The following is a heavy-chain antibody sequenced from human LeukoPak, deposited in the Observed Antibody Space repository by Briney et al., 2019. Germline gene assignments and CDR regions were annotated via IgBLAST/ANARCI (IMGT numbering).Heavy chain of an antibody. V-gene: IGHV3-74*01. CDR1: GFTFSSYW. D-gene: IGHD4-11*01. J-gene: IGHJ6*02. Sequence: GGSLRLTCAASGFTFSSYWMHWVRQAPGKGLVWVSRINSDGSSTSYADSVKGRFTISRDNAKNTLYLQVNSLRAEDTAVYYSAGGIQVTRGYYAMDVWGQGTTVTVSS. CDR2: INSDGSST. CDR3: AGGIQVTRGYYAMDV.